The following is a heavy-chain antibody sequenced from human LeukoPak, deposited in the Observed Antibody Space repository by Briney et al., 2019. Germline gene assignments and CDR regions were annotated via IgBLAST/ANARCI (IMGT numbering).Heavy chain of an antibody. CDR1: GGSISITSHY. V-gene: IGHV4-39*02. D-gene: IGHD4-17*01. J-gene: IGHJ4*02. Sequence: SETLSLTCSVSGGSISITSHYWVWIRRPPGKGLEWIGSIYYDGSTYYNPSLKSRVTMSVDTSRDQFLLNLSSVTAADAAVYYCAREGTTVTTLDYWGQGTLVTVSS. CDR2: IYYDGST. CDR3: AREGTTVTTLDY.